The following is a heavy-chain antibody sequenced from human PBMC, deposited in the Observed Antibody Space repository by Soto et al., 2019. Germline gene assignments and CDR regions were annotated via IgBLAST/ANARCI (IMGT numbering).Heavy chain of an antibody. CDR1: SFSLTTSQVC. CDR2: IYGYDDK. V-gene: IGHV2-5*01. D-gene: IGHD6-25*01. Sequence: QLTLKESGTTLVTPTQTLTLTCTGSSFSLTTSQVCLAWMRKPPGKALEWLALIYGYDDKQYNATLNNTVSNAKNTSKGHVVLPINYLTSVNTETYACAPMVPPVGPICARGGRLDACDKWGQGAMVTLS. J-gene: IGHJ3*02. CDR3: APMVPPVGPICARGGRLDACDK.